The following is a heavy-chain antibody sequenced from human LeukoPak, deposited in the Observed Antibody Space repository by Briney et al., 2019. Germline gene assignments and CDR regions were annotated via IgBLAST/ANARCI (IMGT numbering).Heavy chain of an antibody. CDR1: GGSISSSSYY. V-gene: IGHV4-39*07. J-gene: IGHJ4*02. Sequence: PSETLSLTCSVSGGSISSSSYYWGWIRQPPGKGLEWFGSIYYSGSTYYNPSLKSRVTISVDTSKNQFSLKLRSVTAADTAVYYCARTYCSGGSCVFDYWGQGTLVTVSS. CDR3: ARTYCSGGSCVFDY. D-gene: IGHD2-15*01. CDR2: IYYSGST.